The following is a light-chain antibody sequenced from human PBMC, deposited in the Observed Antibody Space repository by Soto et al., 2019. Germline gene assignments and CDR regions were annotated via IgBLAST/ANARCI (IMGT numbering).Light chain of an antibody. V-gene: IGKV3-11*01. CDR3: QQRSNWLFT. Sequence: EIVLTQSPATLSLSPGERATLSCRASQSVSSYLAWYQQKPGQAPRLLIYDASNRATDHPARLSGRGYGTEFTLTISSLEPEDFAVYYCQQRSNWLFTFGPGTKVDIK. J-gene: IGKJ3*01. CDR1: QSVSSY. CDR2: DAS.